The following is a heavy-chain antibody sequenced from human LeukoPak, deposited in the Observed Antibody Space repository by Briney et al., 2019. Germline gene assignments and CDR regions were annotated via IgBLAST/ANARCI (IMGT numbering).Heavy chain of an antibody. Sequence: GGSLRLSCVGSGFTLSGYYMSRTRQAPGKGLEWVSYISSSSSYTNYADSVKGRFTISRDNAKNSLYLQMNSLRAEDTAVYYCAREKDYDILTGIDYWGQGTLVTVSS. V-gene: IGHV3-11*05. CDR1: GFTLSGYY. CDR3: AREKDYDILTGIDY. D-gene: IGHD3-9*01. J-gene: IGHJ4*02. CDR2: ISSSSSYT.